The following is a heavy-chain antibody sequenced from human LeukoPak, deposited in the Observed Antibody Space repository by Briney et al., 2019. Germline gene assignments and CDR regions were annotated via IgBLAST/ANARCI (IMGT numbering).Heavy chain of an antibody. V-gene: IGHV3-48*01. CDR1: GFTFRRYS. J-gene: IGHJ4*02. CDR3: ARDDLTNGYNGNF. Sequence: SGGSLRLSCAASGFTFRRYSMNWIRQAPGKGLEWISYINEGSNNIFYADSVKGRFTISGDNAKNSLHLQMNSLRVDDTAVYYCARDDLTNGYNGNFWGQGTLVTVSS. CDR2: INEGSNNI. D-gene: IGHD5-24*01.